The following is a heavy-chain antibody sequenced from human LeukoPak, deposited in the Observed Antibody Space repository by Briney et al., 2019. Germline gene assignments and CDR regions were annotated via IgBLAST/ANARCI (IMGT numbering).Heavy chain of an antibody. D-gene: IGHD1-26*01. CDR3: IRALVGATDY. J-gene: IGHJ4*02. CDR2: INSDGSST. CDR1: GFTFSSSW. Sequence: GGSLTLSCAASGFTFSSSWMHWVRQAPGKGLVWVSRINSDGSSTTHADSVKGRFTISRDNAKNTLFLQMNSLRADDTAVYYCIRALVGATDYWGQGTLVTVSS. V-gene: IGHV3-74*01.